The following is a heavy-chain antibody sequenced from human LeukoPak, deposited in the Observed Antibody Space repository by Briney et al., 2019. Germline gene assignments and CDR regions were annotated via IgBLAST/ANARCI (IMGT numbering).Heavy chain of an antibody. J-gene: IGHJ4*02. CDR3: ARYYCGSSRCPGVDY. CDR2: ISHSGNT. CDR1: GGSFSGYY. Sequence: SETLSLTCAVYGGSFSGYYWSWIRQHPGEGLEWIGYISHSGNTYYNPSLKSRVTISVDTSKNEFSLRLSSVTAADTAVYFCARYYCGSSRCPGVDYWGQGTLVTVSS. V-gene: IGHV4-34*01. D-gene: IGHD2-2*01.